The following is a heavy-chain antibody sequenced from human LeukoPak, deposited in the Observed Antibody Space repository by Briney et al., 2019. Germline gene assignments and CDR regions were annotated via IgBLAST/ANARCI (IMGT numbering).Heavy chain of an antibody. CDR3: TRKGSQWDFLVDY. Sequence: PGGSLRLSCAASGFTFSSYSMNWVRQAPGEGLGWVSSITSSGRYIYYADSVKGRFTISRDNSETSHYLQLASLTAEDTAVYYCTRKGSQWDFLVDYWGQGTRVAVSP. D-gene: IGHD2/OR15-2a*01. CDR2: ITSSGRYI. V-gene: IGHV3-21*01. CDR1: GFTFSSYS. J-gene: IGHJ4*02.